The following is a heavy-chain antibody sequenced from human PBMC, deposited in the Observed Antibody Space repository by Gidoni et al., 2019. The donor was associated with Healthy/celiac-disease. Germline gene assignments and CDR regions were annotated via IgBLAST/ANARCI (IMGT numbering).Heavy chain of an antibody. J-gene: IGHJ1*01. CDR2: IKQDGSEK. V-gene: IGHV3-7*01. Sequence: EVQLVESGGGLVQPGGSLRLSCAASGFTFCSYWMSWVRQAPGKGLEWVANIKQDGSEKYYVDSVKGRFTISRDNAKNSLYLQMNSLRAEDTAVYYCARVITMIVGTSGYFQHWGQGTLVTVSS. CDR3: ARVITMIVGTSGYFQH. D-gene: IGHD3-22*01. CDR1: GFTFCSYW.